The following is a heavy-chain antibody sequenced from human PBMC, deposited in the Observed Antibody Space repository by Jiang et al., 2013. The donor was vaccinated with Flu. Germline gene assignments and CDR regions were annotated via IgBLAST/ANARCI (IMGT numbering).Heavy chain of an antibody. CDR3: ARHTGCSSTSCYSGLFRFDP. J-gene: IGHJ5*02. D-gene: IGHD2-2*01. CDR2: IYYSGST. V-gene: IGHV4-39*01. Sequence: GLVKPSETLSLTCTVSGGSISSSSYYWGWIRQPPGKGLEWIGSIYYSGSTYYNPSLKSRVTISVDTSKNQFSLKLSSVTAADTAVYYCARHTGCSSTSCYSGLFRFDPWGQGTLVTVSS. CDR1: GGSISSSSYY.